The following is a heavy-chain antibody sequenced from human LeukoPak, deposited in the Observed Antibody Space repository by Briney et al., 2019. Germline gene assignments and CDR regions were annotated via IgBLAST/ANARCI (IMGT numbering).Heavy chain of an antibody. CDR3: ARNGITMVRWSFDY. CDR1: GGSFSGYY. V-gene: IGHV4-34*01. Sequence: SETPSLTCAVYGGSFSGYYWSWIRQPPGKGLEWIGEINHSGSTNYNPSLKSRVTISVDTSKNQFSLKLSSVTAADTAVYYCARNGITMVRWSFDYWGQGALVTVSS. D-gene: IGHD3-10*01. CDR2: INHSGST. J-gene: IGHJ4*02.